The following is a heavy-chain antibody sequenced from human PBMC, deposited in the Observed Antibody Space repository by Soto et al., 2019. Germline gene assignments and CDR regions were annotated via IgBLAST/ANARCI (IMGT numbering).Heavy chain of an antibody. J-gene: IGHJ4*01. Sequence: SVKVYCKASGGTFSSYAISWVRQAPGQGLEWMGGIIPIFGTANYAQKFQGRVTITADESTSTAYMELSSLRSEDTAVYYCAKDFRRGQLVSRYYFDSWRYGTLVTVS. V-gene: IGHV1-69*13. D-gene: IGHD6-13*01. CDR2: IIPIFGTA. CDR3: AKDFRRGQLVSRYYFDS. CDR1: GGTFSSYA.